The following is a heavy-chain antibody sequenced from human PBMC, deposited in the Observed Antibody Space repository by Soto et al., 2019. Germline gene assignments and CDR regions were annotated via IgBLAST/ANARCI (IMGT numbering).Heavy chain of an antibody. V-gene: IGHV1-69*02. J-gene: IGHJ6*03. Sequence: QVQLVQSGAEVKRPGSSVKVSCVASGSTFISYTFSWVRQAPGQGLEWMGRITPFFGITNYAQKFQGRVTITADKSTGTAYMELSSLRSEDTAVYYCASATATTNYYCVDVWGKGTTVTVSS. CDR2: ITPFFGIT. CDR1: GSTFISYT. D-gene: IGHD4-17*01. CDR3: ASATATTNYYCVDV.